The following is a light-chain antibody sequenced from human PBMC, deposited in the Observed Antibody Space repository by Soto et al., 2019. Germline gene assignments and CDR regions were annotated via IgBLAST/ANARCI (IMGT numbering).Light chain of an antibody. V-gene: IGKV1-8*01. CDR2: AAS. CDR3: QQYYSYPRT. Sequence: AIRMTQSPSSFSASTGDRVTITCRASQDISTYLAWYQQKPGKAPKLLIYAASTLQTGVPSRFSGSASGTDFTLTISYLQSEDFATYYCQQYYSYPRTFGQGTKVEIK. J-gene: IGKJ1*01. CDR1: QDISTY.